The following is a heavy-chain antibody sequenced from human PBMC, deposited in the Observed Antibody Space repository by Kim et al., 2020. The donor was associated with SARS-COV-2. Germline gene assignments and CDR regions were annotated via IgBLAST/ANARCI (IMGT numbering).Heavy chain of an antibody. CDR2: INHSGST. J-gene: IGHJ4*02. V-gene: IGHV4-34*01. CDR1: GGSFSGYY. CDR3: ARGLRRTPDY. Sequence: SETLSLTCAVYGGSFSGYYWSWIRQPPGKGLEWIGEINHSGSTNYNPSLKSRVTISVDTSKNQFSLKLSSVTAADTAVYYCARGLRRTPDYWGQGTLVTVSS.